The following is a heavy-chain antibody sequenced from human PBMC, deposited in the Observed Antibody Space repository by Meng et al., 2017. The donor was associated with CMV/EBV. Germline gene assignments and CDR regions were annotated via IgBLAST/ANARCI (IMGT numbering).Heavy chain of an antibody. CDR2: IIPIFATA. D-gene: IGHD2-15*01. Sequence: SVKVSCKASGGTFNSYAVSWVRQAPGQGLEWVGGIIPIFATAKYAQKFQGRLTITTDESTSTVYMELISLRSDDTAVYYCARDHLLYPLDYWGQGTLVTVSS. J-gene: IGHJ4*02. CDR1: GGTFNSYA. V-gene: IGHV1-69*05. CDR3: ARDHLLYPLDY.